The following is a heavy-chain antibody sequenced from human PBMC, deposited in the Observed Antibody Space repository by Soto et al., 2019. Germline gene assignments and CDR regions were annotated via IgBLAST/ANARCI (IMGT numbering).Heavy chain of an antibody. CDR2: IYYDGST. Sequence: PSETLSLTCSVSGGSITSTIDYWGWIRQSPGKGLEWIGNIYYDGSTFYNPSLKSRVTISVDTSKRQFSLRVSSVTAADTAVYYCARENYYDGSGYYYYFDYWGHGTLVTVSS. J-gene: IGHJ4*01. CDR3: ARENYYDGSGYYYYFDY. CDR1: GGSITSTIDY. V-gene: IGHV4-39*02. D-gene: IGHD3-22*01.